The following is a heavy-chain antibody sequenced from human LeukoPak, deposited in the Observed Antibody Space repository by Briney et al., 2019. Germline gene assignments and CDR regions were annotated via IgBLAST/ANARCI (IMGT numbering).Heavy chain of an antibody. Sequence: GGSLRLSCAASGFTFSSYAMHWVRQAPGKGLEWVAVISYDGSNKYYADSVKGRFTISRDNSKNTLYLQMNSLRAEDTAVYYCASIRFYFWGQGTLVTVSS. J-gene: IGHJ4*02. CDR2: ISYDGSNK. CDR1: GFTFSSYA. V-gene: IGHV3-30*14. D-gene: IGHD3-3*01. CDR3: ASIRFYF.